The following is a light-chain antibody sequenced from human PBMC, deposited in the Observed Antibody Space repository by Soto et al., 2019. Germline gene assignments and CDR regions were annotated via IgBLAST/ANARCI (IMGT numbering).Light chain of an antibody. Sequence: EVVLTQSAGTLSLSPGERATLSCRASQSVSSSYLAWYQQKPGQAPRLPIYGASSRATGIPDRFSGSGSGTDFTLTISRLEPEDFAVYYCQQYGSSPPWTFGQVTKV. CDR1: QSVSSSY. J-gene: IGKJ1*01. CDR3: QQYGSSPPWT. V-gene: IGKV3-20*01. CDR2: GAS.